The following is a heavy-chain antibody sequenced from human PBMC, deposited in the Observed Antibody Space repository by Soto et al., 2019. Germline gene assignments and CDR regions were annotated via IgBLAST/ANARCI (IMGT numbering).Heavy chain of an antibody. CDR2: ISAGGGST. J-gene: IGHJ6*02. D-gene: IGHD2-15*01. V-gene: IGHV3-23*01. CDR3: AKGAAFYYYYGMDV. CDR1: RFTFSSYA. Sequence: EVQLLESGGGLVQPGGSLRLSCAASRFTFSSYAMSWVRQAPGKGLEWVSSISAGGGSTYYADSVKGRFTISRDNSKNTLYLQINSLRAEDTALYYCAKGAAFYYYYGMDVWGQGTTVTVSS.